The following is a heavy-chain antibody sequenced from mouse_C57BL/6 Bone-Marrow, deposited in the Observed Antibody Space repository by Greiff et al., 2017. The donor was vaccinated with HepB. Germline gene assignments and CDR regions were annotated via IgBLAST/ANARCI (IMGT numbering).Heavy chain of an antibody. CDR3: ASRLHGAWFAY. V-gene: IGHV5-6*01. CDR2: ISSGGSYT. D-gene: IGHD2-4*01. J-gene: IGHJ3*01. Sequence: DVHLVESGGDLVKPGGSLKLSCAASGFTFSSYGMSWVRQTPDKRLEWVATISSGGSYTYYPDSVKGRFTISRDNAKNTLYLQMSSLKSEDTAMYYCASRLHGAWFAYWGQGTRVTVSA. CDR1: GFTFSSYG.